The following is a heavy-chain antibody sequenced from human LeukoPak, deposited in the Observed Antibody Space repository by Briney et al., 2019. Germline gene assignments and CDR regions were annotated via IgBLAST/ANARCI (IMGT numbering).Heavy chain of an antibody. CDR1: GGSISSYY. D-gene: IGHD3-22*01. CDR3: ARVRYYDSSGYPIFDY. J-gene: IGHJ4*02. Sequence: PSETLSLTCTVSGGSISSYYWSWIRQHPGRGLEWIGYIYYSGSTYYNPSLKSRVTISVDTSKNQFSLKLSSVTAADTAVYYCARVRYYDSSGYPIFDYWGQGTLVTVSS. CDR2: IYYSGST. V-gene: IGHV4-59*06.